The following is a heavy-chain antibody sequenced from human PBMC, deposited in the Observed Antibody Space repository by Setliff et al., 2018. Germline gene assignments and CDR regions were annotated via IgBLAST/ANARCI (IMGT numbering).Heavy chain of an antibody. Sequence: PSETLSLTCTVSGGSVSNSGFFWGWLRQAPGKGLEWIGNIYDSGSSNYNASLKSRLIITRDTSKNQISLKLTSVTAADTAVYYCARAHTWSLPNDNSGYPGWFDPWGQGTLVTVSS. CDR1: GGSVSNSGFF. CDR3: ARAHTWSLPNDNSGYPGWFDP. CDR2: IYDSGSS. D-gene: IGHD3-22*01. J-gene: IGHJ5*02. V-gene: IGHV4-39*07.